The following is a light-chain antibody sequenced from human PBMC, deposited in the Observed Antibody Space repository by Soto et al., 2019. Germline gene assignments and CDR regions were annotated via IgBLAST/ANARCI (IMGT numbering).Light chain of an antibody. CDR3: QSYDSSLSGVV. Sequence: QSVLTQPPSVSGAPGQRVTISCTGSSSDIGAGYDVHWYQQLPGTAPKLLIYDNNNRPSGVPDRFSGSKSGTSASLAITGLQGDDEADYYCQSYDSSLSGVVFGGGTKVTVL. CDR1: SSDIGAGYD. V-gene: IGLV1-40*01. CDR2: DNN. J-gene: IGLJ3*02.